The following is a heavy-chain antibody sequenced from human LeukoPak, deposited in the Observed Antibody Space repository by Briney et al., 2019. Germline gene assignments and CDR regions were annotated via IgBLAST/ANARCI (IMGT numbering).Heavy chain of an antibody. Sequence: GGSLRLSCAASGFTFSSYSMNWVRQAPGKGLEWISYISSSSSAIYYADSVKGRSTISRDNAKNSLYLQKNSLRDEDTAVYYCVRDHYYSFDYWGQGTLVTVSS. V-gene: IGHV3-48*02. CDR1: GFTFSSYS. D-gene: IGHD2/OR15-2a*01. CDR2: ISSSSSAI. J-gene: IGHJ4*02. CDR3: VRDHYYSFDY.